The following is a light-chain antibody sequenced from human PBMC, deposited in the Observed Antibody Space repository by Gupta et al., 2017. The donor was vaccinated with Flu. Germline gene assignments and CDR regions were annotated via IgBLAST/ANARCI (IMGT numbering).Light chain of an antibody. CDR1: QSISSY. CDR3: QQSDSTPYT. J-gene: IGKJ2*01. CDR2: AAS. V-gene: IGKV1-39*01. Sequence: DIKMTQSPSSLSASVGDRVTITCRASQSISSYLNWYQQKPGKAPKLLIYAASSLQSGVPSRFSGSGSGTDFTLTISSLQPEDFATYYCQQSDSTPYTCGQGTKMEIK.